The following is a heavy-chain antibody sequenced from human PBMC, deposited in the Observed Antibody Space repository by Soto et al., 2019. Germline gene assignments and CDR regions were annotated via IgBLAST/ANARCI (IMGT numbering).Heavy chain of an antibody. J-gene: IGHJ1*01. CDR2: INHSGGT. D-gene: IGHD2-15*01. Sequence: PSETLSLTCALYGGSIRGYYWSWIRQPPGKGLEWIGEINHSGGTNYNPSLKSRVSLSVDTSKNQFSLRLSAVTAADTAVYYCARGRTNSLATLIMRGRYFRHWGPGTLVTVSS. V-gene: IGHV4-34*01. CDR3: ARGRTNSLATLIMRGRYFRH. CDR1: GGSIRGYY.